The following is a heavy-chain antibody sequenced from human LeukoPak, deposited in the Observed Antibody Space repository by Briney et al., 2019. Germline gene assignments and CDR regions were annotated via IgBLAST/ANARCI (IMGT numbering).Heavy chain of an antibody. CDR2: IYPGDSDT. D-gene: IGHD1-26*01. V-gene: IGHV5-51*01. CDR3: ARCGGSGSYFINENWFDP. CDR1: GYSFTSYW. Sequence: GESLKISCKGSGYSFTSYWIGWVRQMPGKGLEWMGIIYPGDSDTRYSPSLQGQVTISADKSISTAYLQWSSLKASDTAMYYCARCGGSGSYFINENWFDPWGQGTLVTVSS. J-gene: IGHJ5*02.